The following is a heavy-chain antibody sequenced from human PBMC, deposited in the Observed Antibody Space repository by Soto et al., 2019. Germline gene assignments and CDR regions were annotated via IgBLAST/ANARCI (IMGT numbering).Heavy chain of an antibody. CDR1: GGSFSGYY. V-gene: IGHV4-34*01. J-gene: IGHJ4*02. CDR3: ERGIAASSDY. D-gene: IGHD6-6*01. Sequence: PSETLSLTCGVYGGSFSGYYWSWIRQPPGKGLEWICEINHIVSTNYNPSLNSRVTISVDTSKNQFSLKLSSVTAPDTAVYYCERGIAASSDYWGQRTLVTVSS. CDR2: INHIVST.